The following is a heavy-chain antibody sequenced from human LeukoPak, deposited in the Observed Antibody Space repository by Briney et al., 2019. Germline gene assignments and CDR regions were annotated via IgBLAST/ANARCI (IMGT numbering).Heavy chain of an antibody. V-gene: IGHV4-34*01. CDR1: GGSFSGYY. CDR2: INHSGST. J-gene: IGHJ5*02. CDR3: ARGITMVRGVIHNWFDP. D-gene: IGHD3-10*01. Sequence: SETLSLTCAVYGGSFSGYYWSWIRQPPGKGLEWIGEINHSGSTNYNPSLKSRVTISVDTSKNQFSLKLSSVTAADTAVYYCARGITMVRGVIHNWFDPWGQGTLVTVPS.